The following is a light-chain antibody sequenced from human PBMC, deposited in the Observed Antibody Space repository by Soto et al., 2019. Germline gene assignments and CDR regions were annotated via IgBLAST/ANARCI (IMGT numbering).Light chain of an antibody. CDR1: RSVAGY. J-gene: IGKJ2*01. CDR3: QQRSSRNT. Sequence: EIVLTQSPATLSLSPGERATLSCRASRSVAGYLAWYQQRPGQAPRLLMYDGSNRATGIPARFSGSGSGTDFNLTISRLEPEDFGIYSCQQRSSRNTFGQGTKLEIK. V-gene: IGKV3-11*01. CDR2: DGS.